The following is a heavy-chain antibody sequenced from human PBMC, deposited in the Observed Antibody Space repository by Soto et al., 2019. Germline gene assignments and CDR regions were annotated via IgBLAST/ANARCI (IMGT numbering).Heavy chain of an antibody. D-gene: IGHD3-22*01. J-gene: IGHJ4*02. Sequence: EVQLLESGGGLVQPGGSLRLSCAASGFTFSSYAMSWVRQAPGKGLEWVSAISGSGGSTYYADSVKGRFTISRDNSKNTLYLQMNRLRAEDTAVYYCAKGSNYDSSGYYPHHFDYWGQGTLVTVSS. CDR1: GFTFSSYA. CDR3: AKGSNYDSSGYYPHHFDY. V-gene: IGHV3-23*01. CDR2: ISGSGGST.